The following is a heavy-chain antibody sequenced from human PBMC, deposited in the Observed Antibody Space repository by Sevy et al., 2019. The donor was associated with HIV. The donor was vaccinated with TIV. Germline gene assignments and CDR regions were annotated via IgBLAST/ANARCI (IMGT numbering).Heavy chain of an antibody. Sequence: ASVKVSCKASGYTFTSYGISWVRQAPGQGLEWMGWISAYNGNTNYAQKLQGRVTMTTDTSTSTAYMELRSLRSDDTAVYYCAAGIAVAGTWYYFYYWGQGTLVTVSS. CDR1: GYTFTSYG. CDR3: AAGIAVAGTWYYFYY. D-gene: IGHD6-19*01. V-gene: IGHV1-18*01. CDR2: ISAYNGNT. J-gene: IGHJ4*02.